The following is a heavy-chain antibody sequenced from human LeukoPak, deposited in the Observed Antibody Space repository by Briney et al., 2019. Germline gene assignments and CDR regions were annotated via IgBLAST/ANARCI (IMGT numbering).Heavy chain of an antibody. V-gene: IGHV1-2*02. CDR2: INPNSGGT. CDR1: GYTFTSYY. CDR3: ARVTYSYGYGDI. D-gene: IGHD5-18*01. Sequence: ASVKVSCKASGYTFTSYYMHWVRQAPGQGLAWMGWINPNSGGTNYAQKFQGRVTMTRDTSISTAYMELSRLRSDDTAVYYCARVTYSYGYGDIWGQGTMVTVSS. J-gene: IGHJ3*02.